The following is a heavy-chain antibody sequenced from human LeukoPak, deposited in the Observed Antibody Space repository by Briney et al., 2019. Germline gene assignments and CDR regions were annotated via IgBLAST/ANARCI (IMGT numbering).Heavy chain of an antibody. Sequence: GASVKVSCKASGGTFSSYAISWVRQAPGQGLEWMGGITPIFGTANYAQKFQGRVTITADESTSTAYMELSSLRSEDTAVYYCASPTMVRGVNNAFDIWGQGTMVTVSS. J-gene: IGHJ3*02. CDR3: ASPTMVRGVNNAFDI. D-gene: IGHD3-10*01. CDR2: ITPIFGTA. V-gene: IGHV1-69*13. CDR1: GGTFSSYA.